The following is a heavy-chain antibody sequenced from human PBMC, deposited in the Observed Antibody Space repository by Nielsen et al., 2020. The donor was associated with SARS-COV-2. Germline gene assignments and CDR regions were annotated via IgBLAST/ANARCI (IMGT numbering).Heavy chain of an antibody. CDR3: ARTGGTRIGLLYFDS. D-gene: IGHD1/OR15-1a*01. V-gene: IGHV1-69*10. CDR1: GYTFTNYG. CDR2: IIPILPVT. J-gene: IGHJ4*02. Sequence: SVKVSCKASGYTFTNYGISWVRQAPGQGLEWMGGIIPILPVTEYAQTFNDRLTITADESTNTAYMELSSLSSEDSAVYYCARTGGTRIGLLYFDSWGQGTLVTVST.